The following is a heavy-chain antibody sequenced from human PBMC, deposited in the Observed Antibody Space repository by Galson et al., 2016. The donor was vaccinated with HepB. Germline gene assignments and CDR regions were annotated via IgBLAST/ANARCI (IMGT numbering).Heavy chain of an antibody. J-gene: IGHJ4*02. CDR2: ILSKAHGGTT. V-gene: IGHV3-15*01. CDR1: GFTFSDAW. CDR3: TINDFSDY. D-gene: IGHD4-11*01. Sequence: SLRLSCAASGFTFSDAWMMWVCQAPGKGLEWVGRILSKAHGGTTHYAAPVKGRFTISRDDSENTLYLQMNSLKIEDTAIYYCTINDFSDYWGQGTLVTVSS.